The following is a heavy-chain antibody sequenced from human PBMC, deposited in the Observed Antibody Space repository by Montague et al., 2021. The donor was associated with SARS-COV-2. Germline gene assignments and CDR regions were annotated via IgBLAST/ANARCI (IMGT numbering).Heavy chain of an antibody. CDR2: VNQSGTT. V-gene: IGHV4-34*01. D-gene: IGHD2-2*01. Sequence: SETLSLTCAISGGSFSNYYWSWIRQPPGKGLEWIGEVNQSGTTIYNPSVKSGVTISEDTSKNQFSLRLNSVTAADTAVYYCARGRRPVVVPGAVPAGGAFDIWGQGTMVTVSS. J-gene: IGHJ3*02. CDR1: GGSFSNYY. CDR3: ARGRRPVVVPGAVPAGGAFDI.